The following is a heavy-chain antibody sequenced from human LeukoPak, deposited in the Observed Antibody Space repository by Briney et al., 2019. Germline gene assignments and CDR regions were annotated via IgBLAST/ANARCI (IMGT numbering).Heavy chain of an antibody. CDR3: AREGSGGYGAFDI. Sequence: PSQTLSLTCTVSGGSISSGSYYWSWIRQPAGKGLEWIGYIYYSGSTYYNPSLKSRVTISVDTSKNQFSLKLSSVTAADTAVYYCAREGSGGYGAFDIWGQGTMVTVSS. CDR1: GGSISSGSYY. D-gene: IGHD3-16*01. CDR2: IYYSGST. V-gene: IGHV4-30-4*08. J-gene: IGHJ3*02.